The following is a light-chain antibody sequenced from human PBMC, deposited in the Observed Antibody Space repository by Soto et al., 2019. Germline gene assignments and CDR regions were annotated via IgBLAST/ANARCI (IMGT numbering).Light chain of an antibody. Sequence: EIVLTQSPCTLSLSPGERATLSCRASQSVSSSYLAWYQQKPGQAPRLLIYGASSRATGIPDRFSGSGSGTDFTLTISRLEPEDFAVYYCQQYGSSPITFGQGTDWRL. CDR2: GAS. J-gene: IGKJ5*01. CDR1: QSVSSSY. V-gene: IGKV3-20*01. CDR3: QQYGSSPIT.